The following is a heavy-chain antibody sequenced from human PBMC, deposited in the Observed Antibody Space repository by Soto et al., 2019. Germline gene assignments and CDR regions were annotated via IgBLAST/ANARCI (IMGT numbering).Heavy chain of an antibody. CDR3: TKDRCSTI. CDR1: GFTFSSSG. Sequence: PGGSLRLSCAASGFTFSSSGIHWVRQAPGKGLEWVAVISYDGSNKYYVDSVKGRFTISRDNSKNTLYLQMNSLKADDTGMYYCTKDRCSTIWGQGTPVTVSS. D-gene: IGHD2-15*01. CDR2: ISYDGSNK. J-gene: IGHJ4*02. V-gene: IGHV3-30*18.